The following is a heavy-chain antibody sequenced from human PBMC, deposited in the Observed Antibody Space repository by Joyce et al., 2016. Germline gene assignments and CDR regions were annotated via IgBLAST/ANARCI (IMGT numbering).Heavy chain of an antibody. V-gene: IGHV1-69*06. CDR3: AVPTSGNFYFDY. Sequence: QVELVQSGAEVKKPGSSVKVSCKASGGTFSTYAITWVRQATGQGLEWMGGIIPLFGRATYSAKCQGRVAITADKSTSTAYMELSSLTYEDTALYYCAVPTSGNFYFDYWGQGTLVTVSS. J-gene: IGHJ4*02. CDR1: GGTFSTYA. CDR2: IIPLFGRA.